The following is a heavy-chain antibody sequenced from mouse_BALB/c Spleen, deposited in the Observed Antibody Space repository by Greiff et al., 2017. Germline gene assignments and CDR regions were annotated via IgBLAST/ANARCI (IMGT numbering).Heavy chain of an antibody. CDR3: ARGGARASYYFDY. CDR2: ILPGSGST. J-gene: IGHJ2*01. CDR1: GYTFSSYW. D-gene: IGHD3-1*01. Sequence: VQVVESGAELMKPGASVKISCKATGYTFSSYWIEWVKQRPGHGLEWIGEILPGSGSTNYNEKFKGKATFTADTSSNTAYMQLSSLTSEDSAVYYCARGGARASYYFDYWGQGTTLTVSS. V-gene: IGHV1-9*01.